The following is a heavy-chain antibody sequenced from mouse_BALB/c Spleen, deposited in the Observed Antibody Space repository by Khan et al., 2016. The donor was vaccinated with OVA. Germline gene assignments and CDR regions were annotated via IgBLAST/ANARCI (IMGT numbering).Heavy chain of an antibody. D-gene: IGHD2-12*01. Sequence: QVHVKQSGAELAKPGASVKMSCKASGYTFTTYWMHWVKQRPGQGLEWIGYINPTSGYTDYNEKFKDRDTLSADRSSSTAYMQRSSLTSEDSAVYYCTRYRIDYWGQGTTLTVSS. CDR1: GYTFTTYW. CDR2: INPTSGYT. J-gene: IGHJ2*01. V-gene: IGHV1-7*01. CDR3: TRYRIDY.